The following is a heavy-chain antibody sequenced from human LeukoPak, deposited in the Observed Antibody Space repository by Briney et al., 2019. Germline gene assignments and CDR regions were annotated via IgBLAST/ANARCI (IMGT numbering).Heavy chain of an antibody. CDR1: GGSFSGYY. CDR2: ITHSGST. CDR3: ARGRVPGSGSYYP. V-gene: IGHV4-34*01. J-gene: IGHJ5*02. Sequence: SETLSLTCAVYGGSFSGYYWSWIRQPPGKGLEWIGEITHSGSTDYSLSLKSRVTISVDTSKNQFSLKLSSVTAADTAVYYCARGRVPGSGSYYPWGQGTLVTVSS. D-gene: IGHD3-10*01.